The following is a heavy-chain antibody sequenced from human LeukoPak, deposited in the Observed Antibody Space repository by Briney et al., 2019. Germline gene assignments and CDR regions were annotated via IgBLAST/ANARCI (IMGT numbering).Heavy chain of an antibody. Sequence: SVKVSCKASGYTFTSFYMHWVRQAPGQGLEWMGGIIPIFGTANYAQKFQGRVTITADESTSTAYMELSSLRSEDTAVYYCASTDEVDTAMVTGWTASDAFDIWGQGTMVTVSS. V-gene: IGHV1-69*13. CDR1: GYTFTSFY. D-gene: IGHD5-18*01. CDR2: IIPIFGTA. CDR3: ASTDEVDTAMVTGWTASDAFDI. J-gene: IGHJ3*02.